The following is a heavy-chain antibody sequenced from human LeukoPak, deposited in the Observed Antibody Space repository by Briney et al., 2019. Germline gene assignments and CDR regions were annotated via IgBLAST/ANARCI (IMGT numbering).Heavy chain of an antibody. V-gene: IGHV3-23*01. CDR3: AKISLYDFWSGYYKPYWYFDL. J-gene: IGHJ2*01. CDR2: ISASGGST. Sequence: GGSLRLSCAASGFTFSSYAMSWVRQAPGKGLEWVSAISASGGSTNNADSVKGRFTISRDNSKSILYLQMNSLRAEDTAVYYCAKISLYDFWSGYYKPYWYFDLWGRGTLVTVSS. CDR1: GFTFSSYA. D-gene: IGHD3-3*01.